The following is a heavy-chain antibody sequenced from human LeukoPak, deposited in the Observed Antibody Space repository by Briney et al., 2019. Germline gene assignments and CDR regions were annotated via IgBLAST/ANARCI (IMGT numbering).Heavy chain of an antibody. Sequence: SETLSLTCTVSGGSISSSSYYWGWIRQPPGKGLEWIGSIYYSGSTYYNPSLKSRVTISVDTSKNQFSLKLSSVTAADTAVYYCALGNIVVVPAGGYYLDYWGQGTLVTVSS. D-gene: IGHD2-2*01. CDR2: IYYSGST. CDR3: ALGNIVVVPAGGYYLDY. CDR1: GGSISSSSYY. J-gene: IGHJ4*02. V-gene: IGHV4-39*01.